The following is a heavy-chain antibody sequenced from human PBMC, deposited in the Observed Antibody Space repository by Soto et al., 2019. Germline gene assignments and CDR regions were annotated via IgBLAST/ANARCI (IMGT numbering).Heavy chain of an antibody. V-gene: IGHV4-34*01. Sequence: SETLSLTCAVSGGSFSGYFWSWIRQPPGKGLEWIGEINHSGSTYYNPSLGSRVTVLVDTSRSQFSLKLRSVTAADTAVYFCMRGRGFGHFTPPFDYWGQGTLVTVSS. CDR2: INHSGST. CDR1: GGSFSGYF. J-gene: IGHJ4*02. CDR3: MRGRGFGHFTPPFDY. D-gene: IGHD3-3*02.